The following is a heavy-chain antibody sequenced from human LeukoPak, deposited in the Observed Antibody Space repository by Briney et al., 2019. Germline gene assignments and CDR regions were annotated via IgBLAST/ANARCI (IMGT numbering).Heavy chain of an antibody. CDR3: AREVGYCSSTSCYYWFDP. CDR1: GFTFSRYS. D-gene: IGHD2-2*01. J-gene: IGHJ5*02. V-gene: IGHV3-30*03. Sequence: PGGSLRLSCAASGFTFSRYSMNWVRQAPGKGLEWVAVISYDGSNKYYADSVKGRFTISRDNSKNTLYLQMNSLRAEDTAVYYCAREVGYCSSTSCYYWFDPWGQGTLVTVSS. CDR2: ISYDGSNK.